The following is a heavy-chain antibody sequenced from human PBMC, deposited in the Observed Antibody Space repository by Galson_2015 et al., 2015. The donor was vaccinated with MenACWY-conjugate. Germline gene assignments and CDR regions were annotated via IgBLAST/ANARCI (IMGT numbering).Heavy chain of an antibody. D-gene: IGHD1-14*01. CDR3: GRNREYPVSD. CDR1: GFTFSRYW. J-gene: IGHJ4*02. V-gene: IGHV3-7*03. Sequence: SLRLSCAASGFTFSRYWMTWVRQAPGKGLQWVANIKHDGSETHYVESVKGRFTISRDNAENSLSLQMNSLSADDTAIYYCGRNREYPVSDWGQGTLVIVSS. CDR2: IKHDGSET.